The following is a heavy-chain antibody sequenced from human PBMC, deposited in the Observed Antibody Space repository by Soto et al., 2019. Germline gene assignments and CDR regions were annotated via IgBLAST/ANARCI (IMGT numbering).Heavy chain of an antibody. D-gene: IGHD6-19*01. J-gene: IGHJ4*02. Sequence: GSLRLSCAASGFTFSSYGMHWVRQAPGKGLEWVAVISYDGSNKYYADSVKGRFTISRDNSKNTLYLQMNSLRAEDTVVYYCAKGSGYSTGWYFDYWGQGTLVTVSS. CDR2: ISYDGSNK. CDR1: GFTFSSYG. CDR3: AKGSGYSTGWYFDY. V-gene: IGHV3-30*18.